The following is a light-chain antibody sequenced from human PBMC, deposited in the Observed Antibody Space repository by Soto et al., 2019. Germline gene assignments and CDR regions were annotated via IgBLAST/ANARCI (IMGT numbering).Light chain of an antibody. CDR2: DAS. Sequence: DIQMTQSPSTLSASIGDRVTITCRASQSISSWLAWYKQKPGKAPKLLIYDASKLESGVPSRFSGSGPGTELSRAISSLQPVDFANYFCQQYDSYYLTFGQGTKVEIK. V-gene: IGKV1-5*01. CDR3: QQYDSYYLT. J-gene: IGKJ1*01. CDR1: QSISSW.